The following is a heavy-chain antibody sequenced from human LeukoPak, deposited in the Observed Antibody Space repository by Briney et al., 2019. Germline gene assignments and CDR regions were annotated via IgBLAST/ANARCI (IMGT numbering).Heavy chain of an antibody. Sequence: PGGSLRLSCAASGFTFNTYDMHWVRQAPGKGLEWVSAISGSGGSTYYADSVKGRFTISRDNSKNTLYLQMNSLRAEDTAVYYCAKDRAFEISGYYSYFDYWGQGTLVTVSS. CDR3: AKDRAFEISGYYSYFDY. V-gene: IGHV3-23*01. D-gene: IGHD3-22*01. CDR2: ISGSGGST. J-gene: IGHJ4*02. CDR1: GFTFNTYD.